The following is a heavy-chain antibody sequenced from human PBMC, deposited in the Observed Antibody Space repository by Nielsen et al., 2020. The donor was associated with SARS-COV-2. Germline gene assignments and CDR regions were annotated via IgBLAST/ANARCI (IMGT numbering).Heavy chain of an antibody. CDR1: GFTFSNHA. V-gene: IGHV3-33*04. Sequence: GGSLRLSCAASGFTFSNHAMHWVRQAPGKGLEWVAMIWRGGNYKFYPDSVRGRFTISRDDSKNLVSLQMESLRVEDTALYYCTRDPPDSGWALDYWGQGIPVTVSS. CDR2: IWRGGNYK. J-gene: IGHJ4*02. CDR3: TRDPPDSGWALDY. D-gene: IGHD6-19*01.